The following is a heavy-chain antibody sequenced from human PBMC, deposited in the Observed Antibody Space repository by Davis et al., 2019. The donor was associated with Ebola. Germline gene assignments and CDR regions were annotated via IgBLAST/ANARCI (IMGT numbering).Heavy chain of an antibody. CDR3: AGGDFWSGQFDY. Sequence: GESLKISCAASGFTFSSYAMSWVRQAPGKGLEWVSAISGIGGSTYYADSVKGRLTISRDNSKNTLYLQMHSLRGEDTAVYYCAGGDFWSGQFDYWGQGTLVTVSS. CDR1: GFTFSSYA. J-gene: IGHJ4*02. V-gene: IGHV3-23*01. CDR2: ISGIGGST. D-gene: IGHD3-3*01.